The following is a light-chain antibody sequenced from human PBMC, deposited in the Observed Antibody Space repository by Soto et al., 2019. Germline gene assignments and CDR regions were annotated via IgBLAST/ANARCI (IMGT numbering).Light chain of an antibody. Sequence: DIRMTQSPSTVSASVGDRITITCRASQSINTWLAWYRQRPGEAPQLHIYDGSTLSMGVPSRFSGSGSWTDFTLSISRLQPDDFATCYCQQYQTYSRTFGQGTKVEVK. CDR2: DGS. CDR1: QSINTW. V-gene: IGKV1-5*01. CDR3: QQYQTYSRT. J-gene: IGKJ1*01.